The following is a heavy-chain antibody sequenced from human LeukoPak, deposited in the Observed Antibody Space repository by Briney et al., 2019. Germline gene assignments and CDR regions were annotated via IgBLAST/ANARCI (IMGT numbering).Heavy chain of an antibody. CDR3: ARHLDYYGSGSYEY. V-gene: IGHV4-59*08. D-gene: IGHD3-10*01. J-gene: IGHJ4*02. CDR1: GGPISPYH. CDR2: ISYSGST. Sequence: SETLSLTCAVSGGPISPYHWTWIRQPPGKGLEWIGYISYSGSTNYNPSLKSRVTISIDTSKSQFSLKLSSVTAADTAVYYCARHLDYYGSGSYEYWGQGTLATVSS.